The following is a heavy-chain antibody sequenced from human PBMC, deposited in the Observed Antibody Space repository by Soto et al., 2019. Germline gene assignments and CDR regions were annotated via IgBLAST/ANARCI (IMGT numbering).Heavy chain of an antibody. Sequence: PSETLSLTCTVSGGSISTTDYYWGWIRQAPGKGLDWIGSVFYGGNTYFKPSPKSRITLSMDTSKNQFSLNLVSVTAADTAVYFCARHLYGMDVWGQGTTVTVSS. J-gene: IGHJ6*02. CDR3: ARHLYGMDV. CDR2: VFYGGNT. V-gene: IGHV4-39*01. CDR1: GGSISTTDYY.